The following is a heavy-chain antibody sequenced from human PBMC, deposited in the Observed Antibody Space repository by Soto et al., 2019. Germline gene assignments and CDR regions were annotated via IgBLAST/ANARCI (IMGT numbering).Heavy chain of an antibody. CDR1: GFTFRNYD. D-gene: IGHD3-10*01. CDR3: AKDLADSGVDVRWFDS. V-gene: IGHV3-23*01. CDR2: ISGSGGST. J-gene: IGHJ5*01. Sequence: PGGSLRLSCAASGFTFRNYDMSWVRQAPGKGLEWVSGISGSGGSTYYADSVKGRFTISRDNSKNTLYLQMNSLRAEDTAIYYCAKDLADSGVDVRWFDSWGQGTLVTVSS.